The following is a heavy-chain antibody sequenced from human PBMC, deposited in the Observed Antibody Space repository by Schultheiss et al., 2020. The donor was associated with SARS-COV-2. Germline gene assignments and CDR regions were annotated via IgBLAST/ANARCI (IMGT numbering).Heavy chain of an antibody. J-gene: IGHJ4*02. CDR3: ARERMVRGVSEFDY. Sequence: SETLSLTCAVYGGSFSGHYWTWIRQRPGKGLEWIGEINQSGGSNYNPSLRGRVTLSRDTSKNQFSLKLSSVTAADTAVYYCARERMVRGVSEFDYWGQGTLVTVSS. D-gene: IGHD3-10*01. V-gene: IGHV4-34*01. CDR1: GGSFSGHY. CDR2: INQSGGS.